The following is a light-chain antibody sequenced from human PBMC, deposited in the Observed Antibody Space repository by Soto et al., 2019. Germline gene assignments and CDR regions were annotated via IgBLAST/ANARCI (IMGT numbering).Light chain of an antibody. J-gene: IGLJ1*01. CDR1: SSNIGNNA. CDR3: AAWDDSLNADV. V-gene: IGLV1-36*01. Sequence: VLTQPPSVSEAPRQRVTISCSGSSSNIGNNAVNWYQQLPGKAPKLLIYYDDLLPSGVSDRFSGSKSGTSASLAISGLQSEDEADYYCAAWDDSLNADVFGTGTKVTVL. CDR2: YDD.